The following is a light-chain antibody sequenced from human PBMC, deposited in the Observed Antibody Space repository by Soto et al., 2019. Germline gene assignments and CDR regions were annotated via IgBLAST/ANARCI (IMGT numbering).Light chain of an antibody. CDR1: SSNIGAGYD. Sequence: QSVLTQPPSVSGSPVQRVTISCTGSSSNIGAGYDVHWYQQLPGTAPKLLIYGNSNRPSGVPDRFSGSKSGTSASLAIPGLQAEDEADYYCQSYDSSLSGSYVFGTGTKLTVL. V-gene: IGLV1-40*01. CDR3: QSYDSSLSGSYV. CDR2: GNS. J-gene: IGLJ1*01.